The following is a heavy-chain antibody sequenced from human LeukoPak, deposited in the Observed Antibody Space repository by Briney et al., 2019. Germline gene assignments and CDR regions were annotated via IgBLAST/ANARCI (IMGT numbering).Heavy chain of an antibody. Sequence: SVKVSCKASGGTFSSYAISWVRQTPGQGLEWMGRIIPILGIANYAQKFQGRVTITADKSTSTAYMELSSLRSEDTAVYYCARLTPSTMVRGVIDFDYWGQGTLVIVSS. CDR3: ARLTPSTMVRGVIDFDY. CDR1: GGTFSSYA. J-gene: IGHJ4*02. D-gene: IGHD3-10*01. CDR2: IIPILGIA. V-gene: IGHV1-69*04.